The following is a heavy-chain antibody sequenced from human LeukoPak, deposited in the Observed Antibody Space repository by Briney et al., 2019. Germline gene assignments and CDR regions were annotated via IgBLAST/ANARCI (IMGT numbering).Heavy chain of an antibody. CDR2: VYSSGRT. V-gene: IGHV4-39*07. CDR3: ARGLGAPKGHY. Sequence: KPSETLSLTCTVSGGSIRSSSYYWGWIRQPPGKGLEWIGSVYSSGRTYYNPSLTSRVTISVDTSKNQFSLKLSSVTAADTAVNYCARGLGAPKGHYWGQGTLVTVSS. J-gene: IGHJ4*02. D-gene: IGHD3-10*01. CDR1: GGSIRSSSYY.